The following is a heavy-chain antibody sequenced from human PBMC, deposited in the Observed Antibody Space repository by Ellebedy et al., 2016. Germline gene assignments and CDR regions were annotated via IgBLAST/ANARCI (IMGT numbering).Heavy chain of an antibody. CDR2: ISTYNGNT. V-gene: IGHV1-18*01. Sequence: ASVKVSXKASGYTFTSYGINWVRQAPGQGLEWMGWISTYNGNTNYAQKLQGRITMTTDTSTSTAYMELRSLRSDDTAVYYCARNRATSTVTTDYWGQGTLVTVSS. J-gene: IGHJ4*02. CDR1: GYTFTSYG. D-gene: IGHD4-17*01. CDR3: ARNRATSTVTTDY.